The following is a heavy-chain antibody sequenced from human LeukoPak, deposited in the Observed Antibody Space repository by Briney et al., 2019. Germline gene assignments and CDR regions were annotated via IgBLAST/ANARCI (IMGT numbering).Heavy chain of an antibody. CDR3: AKDFARRYYDSSGYYPTFDY. CDR1: GFTFSSYA. D-gene: IGHD3-22*01. J-gene: IGHJ4*02. Sequence: GGSLRLSCAASGFTFSSYAMSWVRQAPGKGLEWVSAISGSGGSTYYADSVKGRFTISRDNSKNTLYLQMNSLRAEDTAVYYCAKDFARRYYDSSGYYPTFDYWGQGTLVTVSS. V-gene: IGHV3-23*01. CDR2: ISGSGGST.